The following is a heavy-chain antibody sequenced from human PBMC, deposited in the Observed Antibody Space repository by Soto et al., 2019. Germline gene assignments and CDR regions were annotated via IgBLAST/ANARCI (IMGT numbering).Heavy chain of an antibody. J-gene: IGHJ5*01. Sequence: APETLSLTCTVSGGSITSGSFYWGWVRHSPGKGLEWIGSIYYSGSVFYNPSLESRVTISADVSTDQFSLKLTSVTAADTAVYYCARHGTALTAVNSFVSWGHGTLVTVSS. D-gene: IGHD2-21*02. CDR2: IYYSGSV. V-gene: IGHV4-39*01. CDR3: ARHGTALTAVNSFVS. CDR1: GGSITSGSFY.